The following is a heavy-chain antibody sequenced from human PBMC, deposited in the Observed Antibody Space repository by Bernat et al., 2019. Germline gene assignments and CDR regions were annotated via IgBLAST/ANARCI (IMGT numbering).Heavy chain of an antibody. J-gene: IGHJ4*02. CDR2: INSDGSDM. V-gene: IGHV3-74*01. D-gene: IGHD5-24*01. Sequence: EVQLVESGGGLVQPGGSLRLLCAASGFTFNSYWMHWVRQVPGKGLVWVAGINSDGSDMRYADSVKGRFTISRDNAKNTVYLQMNSLRDEDTAVYYCGRDDQGPMATDYWGKGTLVTVSS. CDR3: GRDDQGPMATDY. CDR1: GFTFNSYW.